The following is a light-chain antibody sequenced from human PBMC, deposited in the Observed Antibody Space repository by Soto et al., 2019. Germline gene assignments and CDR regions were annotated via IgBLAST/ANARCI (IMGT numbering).Light chain of an antibody. CDR1: QTISTS. CDR2: DAS. J-gene: IGKJ2*01. CDR3: QQYSNWRFT. V-gene: IGKV3D-15*01. Sequence: EIGMTQSPGTLSVSPGETATLSCRASQTISTSLAWYQQRPGQAPRLLIYDASARATGIPGRFSGSGSGTEFTLTSSGLQSDDFAVYYCQQYSNWRFTFGQGTRLEIK.